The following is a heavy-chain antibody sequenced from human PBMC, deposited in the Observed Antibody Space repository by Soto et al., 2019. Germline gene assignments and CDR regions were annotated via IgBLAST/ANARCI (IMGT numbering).Heavy chain of an antibody. Sequence: EVQLVESGGDLIHPGGSLRLSCAASGFTVSSTYMTWVRQAPGNGLEWVSVIYRGGDAYYADSVKGRCTISRDNSKNTVYLQMNSLRAEDTAVYYCAGACSNCNPPNWFDTWGQGTLVTVSS. D-gene: IGHD2-15*01. V-gene: IGHV3-53*01. CDR1: GFTVSSTY. CDR3: AGACSNCNPPNWFDT. CDR2: IYRGGDA. J-gene: IGHJ5*02.